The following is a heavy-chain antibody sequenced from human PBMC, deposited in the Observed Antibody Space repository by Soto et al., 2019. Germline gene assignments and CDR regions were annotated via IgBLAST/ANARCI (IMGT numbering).Heavy chain of an antibody. CDR3: ARTATQCSRNSCYTVSLDL. V-gene: IGHV4-34*01. CDR1: GGSFSGYY. CDR2: INRDGVT. Sequence: XGTLSLTCTVLGGSFSGYYWGWIRQPPGKGLEWIGEINRDGVTNYNPSLKSRLTISVDTSKDQFSLNLNSVTAADTAVYYCARTATQCSRNSCYTVSLDLWGQGTLVTVSS. J-gene: IGHJ4*02. D-gene: IGHD2-2*02.